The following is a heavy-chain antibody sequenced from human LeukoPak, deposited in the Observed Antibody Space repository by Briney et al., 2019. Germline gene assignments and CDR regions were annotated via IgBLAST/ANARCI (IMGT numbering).Heavy chain of an antibody. V-gene: IGHV4-59*01. CDR1: GGSFSGYY. J-gene: IGHJ6*03. CDR3: ARVSWFPGTSYYYMDV. Sequence: SETLSLTCAVYGGSFSGYYWSWIRQPPGKGLEWFGYIHDSGTTNYNPSLKSRVTISVDTSKNQFSLKLSSVTAADTAVYYCARVSWFPGTSYYYMDVWGKGTTVTVSS. D-gene: IGHD1-1*01. CDR2: IHDSGTT.